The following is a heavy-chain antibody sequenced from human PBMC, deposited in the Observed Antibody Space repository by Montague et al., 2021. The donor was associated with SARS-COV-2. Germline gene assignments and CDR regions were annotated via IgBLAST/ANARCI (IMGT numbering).Heavy chain of an antibody. Sequence: SLRLSCEASGFTFSIFAMSWARQAPGKGLEWISVLYKDDRTTDYAGSVKGRFTISRDNSKNTLYLQMDSLRVEDTAVYYCAKRNGYNPRNWSFDYWGRGALVTVSS. D-gene: IGHD5-24*01. CDR3: AKRNGYNPRNWSFDY. J-gene: IGHJ4*02. CDR2: LYKDDRTT. V-gene: IGHV3-23*03. CDR1: GFTFSIFA.